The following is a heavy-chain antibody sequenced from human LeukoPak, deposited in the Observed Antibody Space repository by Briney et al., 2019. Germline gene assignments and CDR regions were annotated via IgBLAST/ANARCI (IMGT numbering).Heavy chain of an antibody. V-gene: IGHV4-34*01. J-gene: IGHJ3*02. CDR3: ARPHSYDYVWGSYRQVDAFDI. Sequence: SETLSLTCAVYGGSFSGYYWSWIRQPPGKGLEWIGEINHSGSTNYNPSLKSRVTISVDTSKNQFSLKLSSVTAADTAAYYCARPHSYDYVWGSYRQVDAFDIWGQGTMVTVSS. D-gene: IGHD3-16*02. CDR2: INHSGST. CDR1: GGSFSGYY.